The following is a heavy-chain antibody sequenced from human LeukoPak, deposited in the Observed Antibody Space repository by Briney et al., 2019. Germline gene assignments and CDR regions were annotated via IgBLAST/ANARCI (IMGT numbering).Heavy chain of an antibody. CDR3: ARDRGVWWLPHY. D-gene: IGHD5-12*01. J-gene: IGHJ4*02. CDR2: IKQDGSEK. V-gene: IGHV3-7*01. CDR1: GFTVSSNY. Sequence: GGSLRLSCAASGFTVSSNYMSWVRQAPGKGLEWVANIKQDGSEKYYVDSVKGRFTISRDNAKNSLYLQMNSLRAEDTAVYYCARDRGVWWLPHYWGQGTLVTVSS.